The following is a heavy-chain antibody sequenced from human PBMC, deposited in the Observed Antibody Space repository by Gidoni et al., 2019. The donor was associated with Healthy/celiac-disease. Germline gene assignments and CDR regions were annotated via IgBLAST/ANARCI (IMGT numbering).Heavy chain of an antibody. D-gene: IGHD2-15*01. CDR1: GFTFRSYG. CDR3: AKDSLGIRGGWSPNFDY. Sequence: QVQLVESGGGVVQPGGSMRLSCAASGFTFRSYGMHWVRQAPGKGLGWVAFIRYDGSNKYYADSVKGRFTISRDNSKNTLYLQMNSLRAEDTAVYYCAKDSLGIRGGWSPNFDYWGQGTLVTVSS. J-gene: IGHJ4*02. CDR2: IRYDGSNK. V-gene: IGHV3-30*02.